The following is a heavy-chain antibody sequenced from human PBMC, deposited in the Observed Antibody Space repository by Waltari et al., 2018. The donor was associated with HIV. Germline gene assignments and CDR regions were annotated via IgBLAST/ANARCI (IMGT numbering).Heavy chain of an antibody. CDR3: ARFDYDSKVDY. CDR2: ISMSSSYI. J-gene: IGHJ4*02. CDR1: GFTFSSYS. V-gene: IGHV3-21*01. D-gene: IGHD3-22*01. Sequence: EVQLVESGGGLVKPGGSLRLSCAASGFTFSSYSMNWVRQAPGKGLGWVSSISMSSSYIYYADSVKGRFTISRDNAKNSLYLQMNSLRAEDTAVYYCARFDYDSKVDYWGQGTLVTVSS.